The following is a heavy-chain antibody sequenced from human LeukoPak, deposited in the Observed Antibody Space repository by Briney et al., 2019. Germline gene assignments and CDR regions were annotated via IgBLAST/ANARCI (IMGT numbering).Heavy chain of an antibody. CDR3: ARDLKGFNL. CDR2: INTDMSST. CDR1: GFTFSDYW. V-gene: IGHV3-74*01. Sequence: GGSLRLSCAASGFTFSDYWMHWVRQAPGKGLVWVSRINTDMSSTIYTDSVKGRFTTSRDNARNTLYLHMSRLRVEDTAVYYCARDLKGFNLWGQGALVTVSS. J-gene: IGHJ5*02.